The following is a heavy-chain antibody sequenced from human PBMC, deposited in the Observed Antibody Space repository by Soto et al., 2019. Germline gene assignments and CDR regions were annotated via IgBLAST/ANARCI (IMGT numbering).Heavy chain of an antibody. CDR1: NGSFSVYC. Sequence: LSLTCAVYNGSFSVYCWTWIRQPPGKGLEWIGEINHSGSTNYNPSLKSRVTISVDTSKNQFSLKLSSVTAADTAVYYCARDSTRRGACDIWGQGTMVTVSS. D-gene: IGHD2-2*01. CDR3: ARDSTRRGACDI. J-gene: IGHJ3*02. CDR2: INHSGST. V-gene: IGHV4-34*01.